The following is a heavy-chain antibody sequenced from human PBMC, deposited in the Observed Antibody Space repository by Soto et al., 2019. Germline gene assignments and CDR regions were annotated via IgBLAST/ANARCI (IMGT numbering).Heavy chain of an antibody. CDR1: GFTFTSYW. Sequence: EVQLVESGGDLVQPGGSLRLSCAASGFTFTSYWMSWVRQAPGKTLEWVANIKQDGSEKSYVDSVKGRFTLSRDNAKNSLYLPMNSLRAEDTAIYYCARLQDIVRRANFDIWGQGTMVTVSS. V-gene: IGHV3-7*01. J-gene: IGHJ3*02. CDR2: IKQDGSEK. D-gene: IGHD2-15*01. CDR3: ARLQDIVRRANFDI.